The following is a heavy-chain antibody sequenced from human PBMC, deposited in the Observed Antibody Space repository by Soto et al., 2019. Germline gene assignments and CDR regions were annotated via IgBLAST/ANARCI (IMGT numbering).Heavy chain of an antibody. CDR3: ARGQVVNFDHWFDP. J-gene: IGHJ5*02. Sequence: QIQLLQSGAEVKKPGTSVKVSCQASGYTFTTYGIIWVRQAPGQGLEWMGWIKPNSGHTNYAQNLKDRATMTTDTSTNTAYMELRTLTSDDTAVYFCARGQVVNFDHWFDPWGQGTLVTVSS. CDR1: GYTFTTYG. D-gene: IGHD3-22*01. V-gene: IGHV1-18*01. CDR2: IKPNSGHT.